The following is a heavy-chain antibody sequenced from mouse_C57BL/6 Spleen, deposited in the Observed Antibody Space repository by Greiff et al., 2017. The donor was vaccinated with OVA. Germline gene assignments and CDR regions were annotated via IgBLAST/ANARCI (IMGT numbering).Heavy chain of an antibody. CDR3: TRYYSGPYFEV. CDR1: GFTFSDAW. V-gene: IGHV6-6*01. Sequence: EVKVEKSGGGLVQPGGSMKLSCAASGFTFSDAWMDWVRQSPEKGLEWVAEIRNKGNNHATSYAESVRGRFTISRDDSKSSVYMQRNSLRAEDTGIYDCTRYYSGPYFEVWGTGTTVTVSS. J-gene: IGHJ1*03. D-gene: IGHD1-1*01. CDR2: IRNKGNNHAT.